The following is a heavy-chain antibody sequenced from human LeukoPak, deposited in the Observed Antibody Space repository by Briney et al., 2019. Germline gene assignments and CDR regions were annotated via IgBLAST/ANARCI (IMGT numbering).Heavy chain of an antibody. CDR2: ISYDGTNK. CDR1: GFTFSSYG. V-gene: IGHV3-30*18. CDR3: AKSEDSSGYYLSYYYYYMDV. D-gene: IGHD3-22*01. J-gene: IGHJ6*03. Sequence: GGSLRLSCAASGFTFSSYGMHWVRQAPGKGLEWVAVISYDGTNKYYADSVKGRFTISRDNSKNTLYLQMNSLRAEDTAVYYCAKSEDSSGYYLSYYYYYMDVWGKGTTVTISS.